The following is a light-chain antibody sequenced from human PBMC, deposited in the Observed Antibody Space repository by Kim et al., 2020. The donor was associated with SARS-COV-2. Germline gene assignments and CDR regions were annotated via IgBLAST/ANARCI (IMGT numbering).Light chain of an antibody. J-gene: IGLJ2*01. CDR2: GRN. V-gene: IGLV3-19*01. CDR1: SLRSYY. Sequence: SSELTQDPAVSVALGQTVRITCQGDSLRSYYATWYQQKPRQAPVLVIYGRNNRPSGIPDRFSGSTSGNTASLTISGAQAEDDADFYCQSRDSGGKVIFGGGTKVTVL. CDR3: QSRDSGGKVI.